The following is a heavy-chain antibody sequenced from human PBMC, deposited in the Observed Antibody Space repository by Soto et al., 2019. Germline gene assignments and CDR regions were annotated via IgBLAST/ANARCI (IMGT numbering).Heavy chain of an antibody. CDR1: GYTFTSDY. J-gene: IGHJ6*02. Sequence: ASVKVSCKASGYTFTSDYMHWVRQAPGQGLEWMGIINPSGGSTSYAQKFQGRVTMTRDTSTSTVYMELSSLRSEDTAVYYCARDLGWLEAYYYGMDVWGQGTTVTVSS. CDR3: ARDLGWLEAYYYGMDV. V-gene: IGHV1-46*01. CDR2: INPSGGST. D-gene: IGHD6-19*01.